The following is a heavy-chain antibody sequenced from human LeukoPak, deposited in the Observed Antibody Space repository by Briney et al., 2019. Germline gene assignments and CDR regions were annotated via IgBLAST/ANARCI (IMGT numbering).Heavy chain of an antibody. D-gene: IGHD6-13*01. CDR3: ARVAMYSRPDYFDY. Sequence: QPGGSLRLSCAASGLTISSTYMSWVRQTPGKGLEWVSVIYSGGSTYYADSVKGRFTISRHNSKNTLYLQMNSLRAEDTAVYYCARVAMYSRPDYFDYWGQGTLVTVSS. V-gene: IGHV3-53*04. J-gene: IGHJ4*02. CDR1: GLTISSTY. CDR2: IYSGGST.